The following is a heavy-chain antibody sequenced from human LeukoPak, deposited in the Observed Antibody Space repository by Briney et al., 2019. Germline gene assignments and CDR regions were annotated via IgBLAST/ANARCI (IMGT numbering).Heavy chain of an antibody. CDR1: GFTSSSNA. CDR2: ISPGGSP. Sequence: GASLRLSCAASGFTSSSNAMGWVRQAPGKGLEWVSAISPGGSPYYADSVKGRFTISRDNSKNTLYLQMNSLRAEDTAVYYCVKRELYIVSTTWGQGTLVTVSS. J-gene: IGHJ5*02. V-gene: IGHV3-23*01. CDR3: VKRELYIVSTT. D-gene: IGHD5/OR15-5a*01.